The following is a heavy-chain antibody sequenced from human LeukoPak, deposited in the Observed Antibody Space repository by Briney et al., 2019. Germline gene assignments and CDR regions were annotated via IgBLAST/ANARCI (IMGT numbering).Heavy chain of an antibody. CDR1: GGSISSSSYY. CDR2: IYYSGST. V-gene: IGHV4-39*01. J-gene: IGHJ6*02. D-gene: IGHD3-10*01. Sequence: SETLSLTCTVSGGSISSSSYYWGWIRQPPGKGLEWIGSIYYSGSTYYNPSLKSRVTISVDTSKNQFSLKLSSVTAADTAVYYCARHLVQGDGTDVWGQGTTVTVSS. CDR3: ARHLVQGDGTDV.